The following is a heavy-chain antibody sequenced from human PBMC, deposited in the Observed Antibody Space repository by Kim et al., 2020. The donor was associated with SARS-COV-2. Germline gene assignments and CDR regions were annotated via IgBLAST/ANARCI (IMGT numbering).Heavy chain of an antibody. CDR2: IYPGDSDT. D-gene: IGHD2-2*01. CDR1: GYSFTSYW. Sequence: GESLKISCKGSGYSFTSYWIGWVRQMPGKGLEWMGIIYPGDSDTRYSPSFQGQVTISADKSISTAYLQWSSLKASDTAMYYCARHPTGYCSSTSCLKGYYYYYMDVWGKGTTVTVSS. J-gene: IGHJ6*03. CDR3: ARHPTGYCSSTSCLKGYYYYYMDV. V-gene: IGHV5-51*01.